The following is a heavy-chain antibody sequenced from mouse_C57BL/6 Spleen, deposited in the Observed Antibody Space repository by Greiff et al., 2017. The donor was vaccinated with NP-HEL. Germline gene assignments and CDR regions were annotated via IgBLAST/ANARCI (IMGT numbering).Heavy chain of an antibody. V-gene: IGHV14-3*01. CDR1: GFNIKNTY. J-gene: IGHJ4*01. CDR2: IDPANGNT. Sequence: EVQLQESVAELVRPGASVKLSCTASGFNIKNTYMHWVKQRPEQGLEWIGRIDPANGNTKYAPKFQGKATITADTSSNTAYLQRSSLTSEDTAIYYCASAYYYGSSYGTMDYWGQGTSVTVSS. D-gene: IGHD1-1*01. CDR3: ASAYYYGSSYGTMDY.